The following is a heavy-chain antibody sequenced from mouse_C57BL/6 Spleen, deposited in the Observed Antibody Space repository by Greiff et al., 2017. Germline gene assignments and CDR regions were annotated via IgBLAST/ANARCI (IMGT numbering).Heavy chain of an antibody. CDR3: ARGTTAGGDYFDY. CDR1: GFTFSDYG. Sequence: DVKLVESGGGLVKPGGSLKLSCAASGFTFSDYGMHWVRQAPEKGLEWVAYISSGSSTIYYADTVKGRFTISRDNAKNTLFLQMTSLRSEDTAMYYCARGTTAGGDYFDYWGQGTTLTVSS. D-gene: IGHD1-2*01. J-gene: IGHJ2*01. CDR2: ISSGSSTI. V-gene: IGHV5-17*01.